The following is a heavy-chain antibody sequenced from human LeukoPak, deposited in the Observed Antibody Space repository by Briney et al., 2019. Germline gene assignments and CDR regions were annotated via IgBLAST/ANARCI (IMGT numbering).Heavy chain of an antibody. CDR1: GFTFSNAW. J-gene: IGHJ3*02. Sequence: GGSLRLSCAASGFTFSNAWMSWVRQTPGRGLEWVGRIRSKADGGTAGYAAPVTGRFTISRDDSKNTLYLQMNSLRAEDTAVYYCAKDMGSHGSGSYYAFDIWGQGTMVTVSS. CDR3: AKDMGSHGSGSYYAFDI. CDR2: IRSKADGGTA. V-gene: IGHV3-15*01. D-gene: IGHD3-10*01.